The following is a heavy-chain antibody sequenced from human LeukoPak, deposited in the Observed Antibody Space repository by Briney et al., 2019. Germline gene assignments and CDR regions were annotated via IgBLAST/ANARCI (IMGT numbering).Heavy chain of an antibody. D-gene: IGHD3-10*01. CDR3: ARGSFASMVRGVTDAHFDY. Sequence: GGSLRLSCAASGFTFSGYGIHWVRQAPGKGLEWVAVIWYDGSNKYYADSVKGRFTISRDNSKNTLYLQMNSLRAEDTAVYYCARGSFASMVRGVTDAHFDYWGQGTLVTVSS. CDR1: GFTFSGYG. V-gene: IGHV3-33*01. CDR2: IWYDGSNK. J-gene: IGHJ4*02.